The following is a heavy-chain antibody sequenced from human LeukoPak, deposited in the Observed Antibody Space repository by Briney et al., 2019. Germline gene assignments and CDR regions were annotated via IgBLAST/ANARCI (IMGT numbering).Heavy chain of an antibody. CDR2: ISGSGGST. Sequence: GGSLRLSCAASGFTFSSYAMSWVRQAPGEGLEWVSAISGSGGSTYHADSVKGRFTISRDNSKNTLFLQMNSLRAEDTAVYYCAKVSSGSYLSGYYYMDVWGKGTTVTVSS. CDR3: AKVSSGSYLSGYYYMDV. V-gene: IGHV3-23*01. D-gene: IGHD1-26*01. CDR1: GFTFSSYA. J-gene: IGHJ6*03.